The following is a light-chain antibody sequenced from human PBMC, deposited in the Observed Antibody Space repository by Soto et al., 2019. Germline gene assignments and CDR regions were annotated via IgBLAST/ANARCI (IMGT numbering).Light chain of an antibody. CDR1: QSVLYSSNNNNY. V-gene: IGKV4-1*01. Sequence: DIVMTQSPDSLAVSLGERATINCKSSQSVLYSSNNNNYLAWYQQKPGQPPTVLIYWASSRESGVPDRFSGSGSGTDFTLTISSLQAEDVAVYYCQQYYSTPPTFGQGTKVEIK. CDR2: WAS. J-gene: IGKJ1*01. CDR3: QQYYSTPPT.